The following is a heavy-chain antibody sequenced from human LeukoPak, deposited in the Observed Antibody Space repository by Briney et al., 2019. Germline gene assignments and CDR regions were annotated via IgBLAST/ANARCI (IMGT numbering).Heavy chain of an antibody. D-gene: IGHD3-22*01. Sequence: PGGSLRLSCAASGFAFSSCGMHWVRQAPGKGLEWAAVIWYDGSNKHYADSVKGRFTISRDNSKNTLYLQMSSLRAEDTAVYYCAKGEDYYDTSAKGDWFDPWGQGTLVTVSS. J-gene: IGHJ5*02. V-gene: IGHV3-33*06. CDR1: GFAFSSCG. CDR2: IWYDGSNK. CDR3: AKGEDYYDTSAKGDWFDP.